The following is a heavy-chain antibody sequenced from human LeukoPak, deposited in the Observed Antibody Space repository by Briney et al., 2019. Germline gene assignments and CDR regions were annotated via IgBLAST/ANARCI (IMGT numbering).Heavy chain of an antibody. V-gene: IGHV4-4*02. J-gene: IGHJ6*03. CDR1: GGSISSSNW. Sequence: SETLSLTCAVSGGSISSSNWWSWIRQPPGKGLEWIGEINHSGSTNYNPSLKSRVTISVDTSKNQFSLKLSSVTAADTAVYYCARLPSYYYYYYMDVWGKGTTVTISS. CDR3: ARLPSYYYYYYMDV. CDR2: INHSGST.